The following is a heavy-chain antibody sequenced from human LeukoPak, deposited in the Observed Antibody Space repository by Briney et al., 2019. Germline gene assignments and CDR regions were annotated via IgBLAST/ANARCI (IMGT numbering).Heavy chain of an antibody. Sequence: PGGSLRLSCAASGFTVSSNYMSWVRQAPGKGLEWVSVIYSGGSTYYADSVQGRFTISRDNSKNTLYLKMSSLRAEDTAVYYCTRILSSPYYYGSGTGIDYWGQGTLVTVSS. CDR2: IYSGGST. D-gene: IGHD3-10*01. V-gene: IGHV3-53*01. CDR1: GFTVSSNY. CDR3: TRILSSPYYYGSGTGIDY. J-gene: IGHJ4*02.